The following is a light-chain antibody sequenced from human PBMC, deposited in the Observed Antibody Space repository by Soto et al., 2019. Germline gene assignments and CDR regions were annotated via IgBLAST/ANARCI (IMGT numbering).Light chain of an antibody. Sequence: IVMTQSPVTLSVSPGERVTLSCRASETVRTNLAWFQQKPGQTPRLLIFGASTRATGIPTRFTGSVSETEFTLTIDSLQSEDLAVYYCQQYYNWPAYTFGQETKLEI. CDR2: GAS. CDR1: ETVRTN. J-gene: IGKJ2*01. CDR3: QQYYNWPAYT. V-gene: IGKV3-15*01.